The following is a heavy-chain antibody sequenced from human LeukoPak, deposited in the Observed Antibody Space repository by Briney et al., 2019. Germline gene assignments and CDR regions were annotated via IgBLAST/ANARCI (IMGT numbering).Heavy chain of an antibody. D-gene: IGHD3-3*01. J-gene: IGHJ5*02. CDR3: ASRGYDFWSGRGNWFDP. V-gene: IGHV1-69*13. Sequence: AASVKVSCKASGGTFSSYAISWVRQATGQGLEWMGGIIPIFGTANYAQKFQGRVTITADESTSTAYMELSSLRSEDTAAYYCASRGYDFWSGRGNWFDPWGQGTLVTVSS. CDR2: IIPIFGTA. CDR1: GGTFSSYA.